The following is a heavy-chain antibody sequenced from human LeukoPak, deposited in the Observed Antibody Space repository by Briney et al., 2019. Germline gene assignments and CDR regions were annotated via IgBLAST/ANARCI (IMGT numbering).Heavy chain of an antibody. CDR2: ISAYNGNT. CDR1: GYTFTSYG. V-gene: IGHV1-18*01. Sequence: ASVTVSCKASGYTFTSYGISWVRQAPGQGLEWMGWISAYNGNTNYAQKLQGRVTMTTDTSTSTAYMQLRSLRSDDTAVYYCARDLGYCSITTPGEACAFDIWGQGTMVTVSS. CDR3: ARDLGYCSITTPGEACAFDI. J-gene: IGHJ3*02. D-gene: IGHD2-2*01.